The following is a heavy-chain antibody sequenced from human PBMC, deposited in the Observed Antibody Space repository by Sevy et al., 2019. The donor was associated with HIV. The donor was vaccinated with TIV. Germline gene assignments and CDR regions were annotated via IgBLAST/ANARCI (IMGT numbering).Heavy chain of an antibody. Sequence: SETLSLTCTVSGGSISGYSWTWIRQPPGKGLEWLGYFYYSGSTHYNPSLKSRVTISVDTSKNQFSLNLSSVTAADTAAYYCARLPRTGSYYYMDVWGKGTTATVSS. CDR3: ARLPRTGSYYYMDV. CDR2: FYYSGST. D-gene: IGHD1-1*01. V-gene: IGHV4-59*08. J-gene: IGHJ6*03. CDR1: GGSISGYS.